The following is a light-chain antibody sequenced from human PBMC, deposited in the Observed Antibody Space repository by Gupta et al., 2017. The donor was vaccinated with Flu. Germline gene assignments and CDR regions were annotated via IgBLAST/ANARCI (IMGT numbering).Light chain of an antibody. J-gene: IGKJ3*01. V-gene: IGKV3-11*01. Sequence: GERATLSCRASQSVGSFLAWYQHKPGQTPRLLIYDASNRATGIPARFSGSGSGTDFTLTISSLEPDDFAVYYCQHRSNWRFTFGPGTKVDIK. CDR1: QSVGSF. CDR2: DAS. CDR3: QHRSNWRFT.